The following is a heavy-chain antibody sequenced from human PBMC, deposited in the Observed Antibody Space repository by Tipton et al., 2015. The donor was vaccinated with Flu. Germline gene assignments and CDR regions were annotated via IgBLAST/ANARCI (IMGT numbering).Heavy chain of an antibody. J-gene: IGHJ4*02. Sequence: GLVKPSETLSLTCSVSGDSIGSDYFWGWIRQPPGKGLEWIGNIHRSGNTYHNPSLKSRVTISVDSSKNQFSLRLSSVTAADTAVYYCARDPSLGMPDYFDYWGQGTLVTAAS. CDR2: IHRSGNT. V-gene: IGHV4-38-2*02. CDR3: ARDPSLGMPDYFDY. CDR1: GDSIGSDYF. D-gene: IGHD2-2*01.